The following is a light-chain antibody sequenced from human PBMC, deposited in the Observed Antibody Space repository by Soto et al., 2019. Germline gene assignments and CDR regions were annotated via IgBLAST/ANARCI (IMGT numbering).Light chain of an antibody. Sequence: NFMLTQPHSVSESPGKTVTISCTRSSGSIASNYVQWYQQRPGSAPTPVIYEDNERHSGVPDRFSGSIDSSSNSASLTISGLKTDDEADYYCQSYHSGNVVFGGGTQLT. CDR1: SGSIASNY. CDR3: QSYHSGNVV. V-gene: IGLV6-57*04. CDR2: EDN. J-gene: IGLJ2*01.